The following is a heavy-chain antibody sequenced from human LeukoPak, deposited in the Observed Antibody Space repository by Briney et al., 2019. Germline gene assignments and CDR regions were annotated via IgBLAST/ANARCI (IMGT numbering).Heavy chain of an antibody. CDR3: ARPYQDYGDYWYFDL. CDR1: GGSISISSF. D-gene: IGHD4-17*01. J-gene: IGHJ2*01. CDR2: IYYRGTT. V-gene: IGHV4-39*01. Sequence: SETLSLNCTVSGGSISISSFWGWIRQSPGRGLEWIATIYYRGTTFYNPSLKSRVTISLDTSKNQFSLKLSSATAADTAVYFCARPYQDYGDYWYFDLRGRGTLVTVSS.